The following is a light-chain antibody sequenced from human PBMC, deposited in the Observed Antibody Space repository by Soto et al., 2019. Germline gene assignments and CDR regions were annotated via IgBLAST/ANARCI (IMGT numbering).Light chain of an antibody. J-gene: IGLJ1*01. CDR3: QSYDSSLSGYV. CDR1: SSNIGAGYD. V-gene: IGLV1-40*01. Sequence: QAVVTQPPSVSGAPGQRVTISCTGSSSNIGAGYDVHWYQQLPGTAPKLLIYGNSNRPSGVPDRFSGSKSGTSASLAITGLQDEDEADYSCQSYDSSLSGYVFGTGTKVTVL. CDR2: GNS.